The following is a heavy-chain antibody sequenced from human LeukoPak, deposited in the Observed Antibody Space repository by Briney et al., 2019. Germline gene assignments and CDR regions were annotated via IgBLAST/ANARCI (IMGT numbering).Heavy chain of an antibody. CDR1: GFTFSSYA. D-gene: IGHD3-10*01. J-gene: IGHJ4*02. V-gene: IGHV3-23*01. Sequence: AGGSLRLSCAASGFTFSSYAMSWVRQAPGKGLEWVSAISGSGGSTYYADSVKGRFTISRDNSKNTLYLQMNSLRAEDTAVYYCAKAASGMVGSGSHCFDYWGQGTLITVSS. CDR2: ISGSGGST. CDR3: AKAASGMVGSGSHCFDY.